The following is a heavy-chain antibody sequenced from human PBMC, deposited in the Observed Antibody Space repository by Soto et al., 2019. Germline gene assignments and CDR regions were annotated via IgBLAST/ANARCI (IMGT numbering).Heavy chain of an antibody. D-gene: IGHD2-2*01. Sequence: GGSLRLSCAASGFTFSSYEMNWVRQAPGKGLEWVSYISSSGSTIYYADSVKGRFTISRDNAKNSLYLQMNSLRAEDTAVYYCARDYGDIVVVPAAHGKPDFGVATTDAFDIWGQGTMVTV. J-gene: IGHJ3*02. CDR2: ISSSGSTI. CDR1: GFTFSSYE. CDR3: ARDYGDIVVVPAAHGKPDFGVATTDAFDI. V-gene: IGHV3-48*03.